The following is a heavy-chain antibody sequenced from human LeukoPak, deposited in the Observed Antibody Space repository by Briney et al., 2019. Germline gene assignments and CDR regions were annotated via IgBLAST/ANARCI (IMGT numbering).Heavy chain of an antibody. D-gene: IGHD1-26*01. J-gene: IGHJ4*02. CDR1: RFSFSGYA. CDR2: ISGSGGTT. Sequence: GGSLRLSCAASRFSFSGYAMSWVRQAPGRGLEWVAAISGSGGTTYYADSVKGRFTISRDNSKNTLYLQMNSLRAEDTAVYYCARGKGDSGSYYADNWGQGTLVTVSS. V-gene: IGHV3-23*01. CDR3: ARGKGDSGSYYADN.